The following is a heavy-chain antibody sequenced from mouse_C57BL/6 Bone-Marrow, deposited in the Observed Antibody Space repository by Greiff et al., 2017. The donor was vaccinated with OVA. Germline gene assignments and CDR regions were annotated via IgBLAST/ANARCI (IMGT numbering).Heavy chain of an antibody. CDR3: ARSWLLNFDY. Sequence: KESCKASGYTFTSYWMHWVKQRPIQGLEWIGNIDPSDSETHYNQKFKDKATLTVDKSSSTAYMQLSSLTSEDSAVYYCARSWLLNFDYWGQGTTLTVSS. CDR1: GYTFTSYW. J-gene: IGHJ2*01. CDR2: IDPSDSET. D-gene: IGHD2-3*01. V-gene: IGHV1-52*01.